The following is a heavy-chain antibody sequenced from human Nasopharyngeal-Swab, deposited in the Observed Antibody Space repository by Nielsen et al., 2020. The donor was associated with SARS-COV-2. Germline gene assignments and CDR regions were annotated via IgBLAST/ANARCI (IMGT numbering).Heavy chain of an antibody. J-gene: IGHJ4*02. Sequence: GESLKISCAASGFTFSSYGMHWVRQAPGKGLEWVAVIWYDGSNKYYADPVKGRFTISRDNSKHTLYLQMNSLRAEDTAVYYCAKDSGKMATSGYFDYWGQGTLVTVSS. CDR1: GFTFSSYG. D-gene: IGHD5-24*01. V-gene: IGHV3-33*06. CDR2: IWYDGSNK. CDR3: AKDSGKMATSGYFDY.